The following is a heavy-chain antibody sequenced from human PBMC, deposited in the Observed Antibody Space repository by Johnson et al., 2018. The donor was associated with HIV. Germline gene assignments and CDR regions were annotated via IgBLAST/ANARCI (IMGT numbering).Heavy chain of an antibody. CDR3: SGSPASRVGYSFAFDI. Sequence: QLVESGGGVVQPGGSLRLSCAASAFTFSSYGMHWVRQAPGKGLEWVAFIRYDGSNKYYADSVKGRFTISRDNSKNTLYLQVNSLKTEDTAVYYCSGSPASRVGYSFAFDIWGQGTMVTVSS. D-gene: IGHD5-18*01. V-gene: IGHV3-30*02. CDR1: AFTFSSYG. J-gene: IGHJ3*02. CDR2: IRYDGSNK.